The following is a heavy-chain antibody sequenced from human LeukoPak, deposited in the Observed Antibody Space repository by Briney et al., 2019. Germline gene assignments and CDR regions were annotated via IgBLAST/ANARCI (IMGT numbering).Heavy chain of an antibody. V-gene: IGHV1-3*01. CDR3: ARDPSDLLWFGELFVWFDP. CDR1: GYTFTSYA. J-gene: IGHJ5*02. Sequence: ASVKVPCKASGYTFTSYAMHWVRQAPGQRLEWMGWINAGNGNTKYSQKFQGRVTITRDTSASTAYMELSSLRSEDTAVYYCARDPSDLLWFGELFVWFDPWGQGTLVTDSS. CDR2: INAGNGNT. D-gene: IGHD3-10*01.